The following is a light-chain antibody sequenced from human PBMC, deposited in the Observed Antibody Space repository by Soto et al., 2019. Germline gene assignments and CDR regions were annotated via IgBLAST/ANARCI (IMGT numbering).Light chain of an antibody. CDR3: QQRSNWPLIT. V-gene: IGKV3-11*01. Sequence: EIALTQSPGTLSLSPGERATLSCRASQTVTSTYLAWYQQKPGQAPRLLIYDASNRATGIPARFSGSGSGTDFTLTISSLEPEDFAVYYCQQRSNWPLITFS. CDR1: QTVTSTY. J-gene: IGKJ5*01. CDR2: DAS.